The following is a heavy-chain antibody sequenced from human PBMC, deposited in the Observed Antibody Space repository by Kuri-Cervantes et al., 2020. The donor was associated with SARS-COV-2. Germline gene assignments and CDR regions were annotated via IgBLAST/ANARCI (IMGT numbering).Heavy chain of an antibody. Sequence: ASVKVSCKASGYTFTSYYMHWVRQAPGQGLEWMGIINPSGGSTSYAQKFQGRVTMTRNTSISTAYMELSGLRSDDTAVYYCAGSSTSAGHWFDPWGQETLVTVSS. CDR2: INPSGGST. CDR1: GYTFTSYY. D-gene: IGHD2/OR15-2a*01. V-gene: IGHV1-46*01. CDR3: AGSSTSAGHWFDP. J-gene: IGHJ5*02.